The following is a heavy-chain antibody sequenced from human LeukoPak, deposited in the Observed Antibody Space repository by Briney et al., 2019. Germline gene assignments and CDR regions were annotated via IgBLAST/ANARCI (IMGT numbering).Heavy chain of an antibody. D-gene: IGHD3-10*01. CDR3: ARDHRGSGSRYYYYYMDV. Sequence: GGSLRLSCAASGFTFSSYSMNWVRQAPGKGLEWVSSISSSSSYIYYADSVKGRFTISRDNSRNTMYLQMNSLRAEDTAVYYCARDHRGSGSRYYYYYMDVWGKGTTVTISS. V-gene: IGHV3-21*01. CDR1: GFTFSSYS. CDR2: ISSSSSYI. J-gene: IGHJ6*03.